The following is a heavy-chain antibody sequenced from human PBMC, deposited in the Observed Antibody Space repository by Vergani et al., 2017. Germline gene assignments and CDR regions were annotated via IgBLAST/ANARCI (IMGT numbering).Heavy chain of an antibody. V-gene: IGHV3-7*03. CDR2: IKQDGSEK. CDR1: GFTFSSYW. CDR3: AGYAPWSLWSYYCYGMDV. D-gene: IGHD2-21*01. J-gene: IGHJ6*02. Sequence: EVQLVESGGGLVKPGGSLRLSCAASGFTFSSYWMSWVRQAPGKGLEWVANIKQDGSEKYYVDTVKGRFTIARNNAKNSLYLQMNSLRAEDTAVYYCAGYAPWSLWSYYCYGMDVWGQGTTVTVSS.